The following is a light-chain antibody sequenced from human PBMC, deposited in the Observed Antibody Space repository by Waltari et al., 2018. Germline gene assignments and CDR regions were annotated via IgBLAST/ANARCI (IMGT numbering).Light chain of an antibody. CDR2: EVY. CDR1: SSNIGSYTL. Sequence: QSALIQPASVSGSPGQSITISCTGTSSNIGSYTLFSWYQQYPGKAPKVMIYEVYKRPSGVSNRFSGSKSGNTASLTISGLQAEDETDYYCCSYAGSNSWVFGGGTKVTVL. CDR3: CSYAGSNSWV. J-gene: IGLJ3*02. V-gene: IGLV2-23*02.